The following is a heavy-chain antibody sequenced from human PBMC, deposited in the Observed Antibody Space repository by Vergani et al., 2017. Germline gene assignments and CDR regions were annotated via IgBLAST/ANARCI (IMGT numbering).Heavy chain of an antibody. D-gene: IGHD3-10*01. J-gene: IGHJ5*02. CDR3: ARDWCSDYYGSGSYRWFDA. Sequence: QVQLVESGGGVVQPGRSLRLSCAASGFTFSSYAMHWVRQAPGKELEWVAVISYDGSNKYYADSVKGRFTISRDNSKNTLYLQMNSLRAEDTAVYYGARDWCSDYYGSGSYRWFDAWGQGTLVTGSS. V-gene: IGHV3-30*04. CDR1: GFTFSSYA. CDR2: ISYDGSNK.